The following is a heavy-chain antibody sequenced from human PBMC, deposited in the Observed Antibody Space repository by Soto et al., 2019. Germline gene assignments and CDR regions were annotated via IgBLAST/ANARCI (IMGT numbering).Heavy chain of an antibody. V-gene: IGHV1-69*06. D-gene: IGHD2-2*01. Sequence: QVQLVQSGAEVKKPGSAVKVSCKTSGGTFREYAISWVRQAPGQGLEWLGGIIPIFGTINYAQNFQGRVTISADKSTSTAYMELRGLRSGDTAVYYCGRGYCTSTTCEDYYVMDVWGQGTTVTVSS. CDR3: GRGYCTSTTCEDYYVMDV. CDR2: IIPIFGTI. J-gene: IGHJ6*02. CDR1: GGTFREYA.